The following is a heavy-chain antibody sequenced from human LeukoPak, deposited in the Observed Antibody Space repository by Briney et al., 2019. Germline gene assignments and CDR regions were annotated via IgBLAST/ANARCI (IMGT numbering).Heavy chain of an antibody. V-gene: IGHV3-7*01. CDR1: GFTFSSYW. J-gene: IGHJ6*03. Sequence: GGSLRLSCIASGFTFSSYWMAWVRQVPGKGLEWLANIKPDGTDKYYVESVKGRFTISRDNAKSPLYLQMSSLGVEDTAVYYCARRDTPSKWYYYIDVWGKGTTVRVSS. CDR3: ARRDTPSKWYYYIDV. CDR2: IKPDGTDK. D-gene: IGHD2-15*01.